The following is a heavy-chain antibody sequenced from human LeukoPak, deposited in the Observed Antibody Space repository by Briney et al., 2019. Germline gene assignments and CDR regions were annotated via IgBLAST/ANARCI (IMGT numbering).Heavy chain of an antibody. J-gene: IGHJ4*02. CDR3: ARDKGRNVIWTLEY. V-gene: IGHV3-33*01. D-gene: IGHD2-15*01. CDR2: IWYDGSNK. Sequence: PGGSLRLSCAASGFTFSSYGMHWVRQAPGKGLEWVAVIWYDGSNKYNADSVKGRFTTSRDNSKNTLYLEVTSLRADDTAVYYCARDKGRNVIWTLEYWGQGTLVTVSS. CDR1: GFTFSSYG.